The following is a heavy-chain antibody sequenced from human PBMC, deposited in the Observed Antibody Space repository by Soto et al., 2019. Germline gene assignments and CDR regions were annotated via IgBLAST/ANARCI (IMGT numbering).Heavy chain of an antibody. V-gene: IGHV3-48*02. CDR3: ARDLEYSRSWYYYYGLDV. D-gene: IGHD6-6*01. CDR1: GFSFSDYS. Sequence: PGGSLRLSCAASGFSFSDYSMNWVRQAPGKGLEWLSYISRSGSLNYYADSVKGRFTISRDNAKNSLYLEMNSVRDEDTAMYYCARDLEYSRSWYYYYGLDVWGHGTTVTVSS. CDR2: ISRSGSLN. J-gene: IGHJ6*02.